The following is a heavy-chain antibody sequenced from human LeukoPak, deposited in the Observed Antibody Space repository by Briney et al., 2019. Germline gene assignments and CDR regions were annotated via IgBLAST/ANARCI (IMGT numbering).Heavy chain of an antibody. CDR1: GYSISSGYY. CDR2: IYHSGST. Sequence: SETLSLTCTVSGYSISSGYYWGWIRQPPGKGLEWIGSIYHSGSTYYNPSLKSRVTISVDTSKNQFSLKLSSVTAADTAVYYCARDAVYCSGGSCYGEWGQGTLVTVSS. CDR3: ARDAVYCSGGSCYGE. V-gene: IGHV4-38-2*02. J-gene: IGHJ4*02. D-gene: IGHD2-15*01.